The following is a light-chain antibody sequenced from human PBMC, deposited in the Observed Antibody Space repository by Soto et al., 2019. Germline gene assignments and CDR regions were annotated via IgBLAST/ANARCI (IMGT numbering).Light chain of an antibody. CDR2: GAS. J-gene: IGKJ4*01. CDR3: QQYGSSHLT. V-gene: IGKV3-20*01. Sequence: EIVLTQSPGSLSLSPGERGTLSCRASQSVSSNFLAWYQQEPGQAPRLLIYGASSRASGIPDRFSGSGSGTDFTLTISRLEPEDFDVYYCQQYGSSHLTLGGGTKVDLK. CDR1: QSVSSNF.